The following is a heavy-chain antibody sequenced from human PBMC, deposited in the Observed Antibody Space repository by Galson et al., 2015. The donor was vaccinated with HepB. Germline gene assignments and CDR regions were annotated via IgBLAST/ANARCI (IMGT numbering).Heavy chain of an antibody. Sequence: SVKVSCKASANTFTGYYVHWVRQAPGQGLEWMGWIHPNSGDTNYGYKFQGRVTMTRDTSISTVYMELRRLRSDDTAVYYCARDGGYSNYWFDPWGLGTLVTVSS. CDR3: ARDGGYSNYWFDP. V-gene: IGHV1-2*02. CDR1: ANTFTGYY. D-gene: IGHD4-11*01. CDR2: IHPNSGDT. J-gene: IGHJ5*02.